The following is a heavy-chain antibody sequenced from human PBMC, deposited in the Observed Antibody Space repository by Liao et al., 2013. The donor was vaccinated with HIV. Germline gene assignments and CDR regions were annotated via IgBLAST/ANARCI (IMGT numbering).Heavy chain of an antibody. CDR3: ARAAYGDYFDY. CDR2: VYTSGST. CDR1: GGSFSGYY. Sequence: QVQLQQWGAGLLKPSETLSLTCAVSGGSFSGYYWSWIRQPAGKGLEWIGRVYTSGSTNYNPSLKSRVTMSVDTSKNQFSLRLTSVTAAETAVYYCARAAYGDYFDYWGQGTLVTVSS. V-gene: IGHV4-59*10. D-gene: IGHD4-17*01. J-gene: IGHJ4*02.